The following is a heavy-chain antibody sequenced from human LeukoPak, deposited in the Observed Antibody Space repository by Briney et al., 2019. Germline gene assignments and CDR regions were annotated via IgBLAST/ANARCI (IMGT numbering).Heavy chain of an antibody. CDR3: AREGEQQLSRTYYYGMDV. D-gene: IGHD6-13*01. CDR2: IRAYNGNT. V-gene: IGHV1-18*01. Sequence: ASVKVSCKASGYTFTSYGISWVRQAPGQGLEWMGWIRAYNGNTNYAQKLQGRVTMTTDTSTSTAYMELRSLRSDDTAVYYCAREGEQQLSRTYYYGMDVWGQGTTVTVSS. CDR1: GYTFTSYG. J-gene: IGHJ6*02.